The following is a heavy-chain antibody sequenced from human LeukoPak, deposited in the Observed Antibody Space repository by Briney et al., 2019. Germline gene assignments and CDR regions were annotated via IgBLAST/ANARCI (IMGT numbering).Heavy chain of an antibody. CDR1: GYTFTSYA. CDR3: ARDPSIAAAGTDY. Sequence: SVKVSCKASGYTFTSYAISWVRQAPGQGLEWMGRIIPILGIANYAQKFQGRVTITADKSTSTAYMELSSLRSEDTAVYYCARDPSIAAAGTDYWGQGTLVTVSS. CDR2: IIPILGIA. J-gene: IGHJ4*02. V-gene: IGHV1-69*04. D-gene: IGHD6-13*01.